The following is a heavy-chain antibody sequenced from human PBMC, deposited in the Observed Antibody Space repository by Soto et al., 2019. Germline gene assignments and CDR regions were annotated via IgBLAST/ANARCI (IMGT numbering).Heavy chain of an antibody. V-gene: IGHV3-30*18. CDR2: ISYDGRNK. D-gene: IGHD6-19*01. Sequence: QPGGSLRLSCAASGFTFSSYGMHGVRQAPGKGLEWVAVISYDGRNKYYADAVKGRFTISRDNSKNTLYLQMSSLRAEDTAVYYCVKDGSSGWPYFYDMDVWGQGTTVTVSS. CDR1: GFTFSSYG. CDR3: VKDGSSGWPYFYDMDV. J-gene: IGHJ6*02.